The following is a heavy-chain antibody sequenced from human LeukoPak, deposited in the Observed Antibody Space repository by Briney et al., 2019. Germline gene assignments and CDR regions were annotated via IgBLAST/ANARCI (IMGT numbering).Heavy chain of an antibody. J-gene: IGHJ4*02. V-gene: IGHV4-39*01. CDR2: IYFSGST. CDR3: ARRWYSSGYLDY. Sequence: PSETLSLTCTVSGGSISSSSHFWGWIRQPPGKGLEWIGSIYFSGSTYYNPSLKSRVTISVDTSKNQFSLKLSSVTAADTAVYYCARRWYSSGYLDYWGQGTLVAVSS. CDR1: GGSISSSSHF. D-gene: IGHD3-22*01.